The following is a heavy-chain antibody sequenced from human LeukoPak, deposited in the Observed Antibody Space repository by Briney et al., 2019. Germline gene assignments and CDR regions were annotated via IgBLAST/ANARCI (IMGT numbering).Heavy chain of an antibody. CDR2: ISYVGSNK. CDR1: GFTFTSYG. J-gene: IGHJ6*03. CDR3: AKGSKEVLFTRDHCMDV. D-gene: IGHD3-3*01. Sequence: GGSLRLSCAASGFTFTSYGMDWVRQAPGKGLEGVAVISYVGSNKYYADSVKGRFTISRDNSKNTLYLQINSLRVEDTAMYYCAKGSKEVLFTRDHCMDVWGKGTTVTISS. V-gene: IGHV3-30*18.